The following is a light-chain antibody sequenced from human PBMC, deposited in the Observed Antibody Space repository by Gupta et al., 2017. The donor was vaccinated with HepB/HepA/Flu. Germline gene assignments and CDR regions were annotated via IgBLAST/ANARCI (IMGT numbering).Light chain of an antibody. V-gene: IGKV3-11*01. Sequence: EIVLTQSPATLSFSPGERATLSCRASQSVYNYLAWYQQKPGQAPRLLIYDATNRATGIPARFSGSGSGTDFTLTISSLEPEDFAVYYCQQRYNCPPITFGQGTRLEIK. CDR2: DAT. CDR3: QQRYNCPPIT. J-gene: IGKJ5*01. CDR1: QSVYNY.